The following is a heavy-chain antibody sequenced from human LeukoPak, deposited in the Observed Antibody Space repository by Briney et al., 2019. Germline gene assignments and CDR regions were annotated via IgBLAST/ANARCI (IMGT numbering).Heavy chain of an antibody. Sequence: GESLKISCEGSGYSFSNYWIGWVRQMPGKGLEWMGIIYHGDYETRYSPSFQGPVPNSVDKSISTAYLQWRSLKASDTAMYYCAIPPGYCGNDCSFDHWGQGTLVTVSS. V-gene: IGHV5-51*01. CDR3: AIPPGYCGNDCSFDH. CDR2: IYHGDYET. J-gene: IGHJ4*02. CDR1: GYSFSNYW. D-gene: IGHD2-21*02.